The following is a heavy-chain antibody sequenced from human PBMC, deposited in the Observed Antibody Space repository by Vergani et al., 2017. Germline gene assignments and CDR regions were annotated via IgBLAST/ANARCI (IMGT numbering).Heavy chain of an antibody. CDR3: ARGFLEWSYYYYYYYGMDV. CDR1: GFTFSSYW. Sequence: EVQLVESGGGLVQPGGSLRLSCAASGFTFSSYWMSWVRQAPGKGLEWVANIKQDGSEKYYVDSVKGRFTISRDNAKNSLYLQMNSLRAEYTAVYYCARGFLEWSYYYYYYYGMDVWGQGTTVTVSS. J-gene: IGHJ6*02. CDR2: IKQDGSEK. V-gene: IGHV3-7*03. D-gene: IGHD3-3*01.